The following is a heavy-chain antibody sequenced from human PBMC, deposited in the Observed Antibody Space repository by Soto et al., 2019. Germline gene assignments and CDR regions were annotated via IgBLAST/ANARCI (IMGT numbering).Heavy chain of an antibody. J-gene: IGHJ5*02. V-gene: IGHV4-39*01. CDR3: ARLIRRSGVLNWFDP. CDR2: IYYSGST. CDR1: GGSISSSSYY. D-gene: IGHD2-15*01. Sequence: SETLSLTCTVSGGSISSSSYYWGWIRQPPGKGLEWIGSIYYSGSTYYNPSLKSRVTISVDTSKNQFSLKLSSVTAADTAVYYCARLIRRSGVLNWFDPWGQGTLVTVSS.